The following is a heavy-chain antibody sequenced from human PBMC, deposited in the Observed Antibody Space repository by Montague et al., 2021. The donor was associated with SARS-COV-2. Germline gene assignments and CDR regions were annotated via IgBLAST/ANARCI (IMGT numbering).Heavy chain of an antibody. CDR2: VNYGGST. J-gene: IGHJ5*02. D-gene: IGHD6-25*01. V-gene: IGHV4-59*11. CDR1: SGSISSHY. Sequence: SETLSLTCTVSSGSISSHYWSWIRQPPGKGLEWIGDVNYGGSTNYNPSLKSRVSISLDTSKNQFSLRLNSVTAADTAVYYCARAATTGIDWFDPWGQGTLVIVSS. CDR3: ARAATTGIDWFDP.